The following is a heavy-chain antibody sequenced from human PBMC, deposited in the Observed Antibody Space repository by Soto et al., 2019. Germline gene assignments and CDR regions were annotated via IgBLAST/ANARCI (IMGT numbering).Heavy chain of an antibody. D-gene: IGHD5-18*01. Sequence: RSLTCTVSGGSISSSSYYWGWIRQPPGKGLEWIGSIYYSGSTYYNPSLKSRVTISVDTSKNQFSLKLSSVTAADTAVYYCGRRGRGYSYGYYDYWGQGTLVTVSS. J-gene: IGHJ4*02. CDR1: GGSISSSSYY. CDR3: GRRGRGYSYGYYDY. CDR2: IYYSGST. V-gene: IGHV4-39*01.